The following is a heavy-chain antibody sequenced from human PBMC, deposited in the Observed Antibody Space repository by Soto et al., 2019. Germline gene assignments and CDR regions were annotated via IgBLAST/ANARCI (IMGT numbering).Heavy chain of an antibody. CDR1: GYTFTSYG. CDR3: ACTVSNYYYYGMDV. Sequence: ASVKVSCKASGYTFTSYGISWVRQAPGQGLEWMGWISAYNGNTNYAQKLQGRVTMTTDTSTSTAYMELRSLRSEDTAVYYCACTVSNYYYYGMDVWGQGTTVTVSS. V-gene: IGHV1-18*01. CDR2: ISAYNGNT. J-gene: IGHJ6*02. D-gene: IGHD2-8*01.